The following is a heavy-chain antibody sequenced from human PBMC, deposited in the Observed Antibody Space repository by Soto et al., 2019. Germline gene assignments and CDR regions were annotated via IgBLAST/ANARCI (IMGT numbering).Heavy chain of an antibody. CDR3: AKDLGIVGAPYYYYYGMDV. CDR2: ISYDGSNK. CDR1: GFTFSSYG. Sequence: PGGSLRLSCAASGFTFSSYGMHWVRQAPGKGLEWVAVISYDGSNKYYADSVKGRFTISRDNSKNTLYLQMNSLRAEDTAVYYCAKDLGIVGAPYYYYYGMDVWGQGTTVTVSS. V-gene: IGHV3-30*18. D-gene: IGHD1-26*01. J-gene: IGHJ6*02.